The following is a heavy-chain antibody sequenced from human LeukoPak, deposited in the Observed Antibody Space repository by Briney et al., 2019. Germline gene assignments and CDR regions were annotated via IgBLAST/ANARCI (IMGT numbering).Heavy chain of an antibody. D-gene: IGHD3-10*01. Sequence: SETLSLTCTVSGGSISSYYWSWIRQPPGKGLEWIGYIYYSGSTSYNPSLKSRVTISVDTSKNQFSLKLSSVTAADTAVYYCARNPGSFDYWGQGTLVTVSS. CDR2: IYYSGST. V-gene: IGHV4-59*01. CDR1: GGSISSYY. CDR3: ARNPGSFDY. J-gene: IGHJ4*02.